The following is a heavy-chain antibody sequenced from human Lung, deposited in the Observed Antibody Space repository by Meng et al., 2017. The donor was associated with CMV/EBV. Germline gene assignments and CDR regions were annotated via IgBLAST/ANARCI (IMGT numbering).Heavy chain of an antibody. D-gene: IGHD6-6*01. CDR1: GYSLTTSGGG. Sequence: GSTLVKPTQTLMPTCTFSGYSLTTSGGGVGWIRQPPGKALEWLAHVYGNDGDHYSPSRRSRLTITQDTSRNQVVLTLTNVGPVDTATYSCAHRVAAFPLYYFGYWGTGHLV. CDR2: VYGNDGD. J-gene: IGHJ4*02. V-gene: IGHV2-5*01. CDR3: AHRVAAFPLYYFGY.